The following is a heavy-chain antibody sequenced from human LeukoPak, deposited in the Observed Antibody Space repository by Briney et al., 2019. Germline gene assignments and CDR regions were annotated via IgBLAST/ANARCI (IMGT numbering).Heavy chain of an antibody. CDR2: IYYSGNT. V-gene: IGHV4-39*07. J-gene: IGHJ4*02. Sequence: SETLSLTCTVSGGSISNYYWGWIRQAPGKGLEWIGSIYYSGNTYYNSSLKSRVTISLDTSKNQFSLNLFSVTAADTAMYYCTRANGYGLIHYWGQGTLVSVSS. CDR1: GGSISNYY. CDR3: TRANGYGLIHY. D-gene: IGHD3-16*01.